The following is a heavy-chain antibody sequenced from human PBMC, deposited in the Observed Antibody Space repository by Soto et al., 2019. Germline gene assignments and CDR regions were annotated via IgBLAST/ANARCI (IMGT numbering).Heavy chain of an antibody. D-gene: IGHD6-19*01. V-gene: IGHV3-48*02. CDR1: GFTFSTDS. J-gene: IGHJ4*02. CDR3: AGGGGWTLVY. Sequence: GGSLRLSCVASGFTFSTDSMNWVRQAPGKGLEWVAHISTSGATRYYADSVKGRFTISRDNAKTSLYLQMDSLRNEDTAVYYCAGGGGWTLVYWGQGTLVTVSS. CDR2: ISTSGATR.